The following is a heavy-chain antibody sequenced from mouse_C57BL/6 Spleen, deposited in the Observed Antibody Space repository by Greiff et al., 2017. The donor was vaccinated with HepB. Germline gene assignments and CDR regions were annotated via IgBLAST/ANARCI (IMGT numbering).Heavy chain of an antibody. CDR3: ASLDAY. CDR2: ISSGGSYT. Sequence: EVQGVESGGDLVKPGGSLKLSCAASGFTFSSYGMSWVRQTPDKRLEWVATISSGGSYTYYPDSVKGRFTISRDNAKNTLYLQMSSLKSEDTAMYYCASLDAYWGPGTLVTVSA. V-gene: IGHV5-6*01. J-gene: IGHJ3*01. CDR1: GFTFSSYG.